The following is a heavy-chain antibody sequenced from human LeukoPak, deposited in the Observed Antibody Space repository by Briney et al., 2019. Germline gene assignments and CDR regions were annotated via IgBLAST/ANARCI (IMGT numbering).Heavy chain of an antibody. D-gene: IGHD3-3*01. J-gene: IGHJ5*02. CDR3: AREKFLGRLTRVLDT. V-gene: IGHV4-34*01. CDR2: VYHSGST. Sequence: PSETLSLTCVVNNGSFTEYFWSWIRQPPGKGLEWIGEVYHSGSTNYNPSLKSRLSISADMSKKQFSQKLNSVTAADTAVYYCAREKFLGRLTRVLDTWGQGNLDTVSS. CDR1: NGSFTEYF.